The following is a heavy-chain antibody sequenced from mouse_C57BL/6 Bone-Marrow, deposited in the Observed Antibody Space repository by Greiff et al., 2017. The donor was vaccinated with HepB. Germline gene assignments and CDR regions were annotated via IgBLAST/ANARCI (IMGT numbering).Heavy chain of an antibody. D-gene: IGHD2-2*01. CDR3: ARNRLRRGIAY. CDR2: IYPGDGDT. Sequence: QVQLQQSGAELVKPGASVKISCKASGYAFSSYWMNWVKQRPGKGLEWIGQIYPGDGDTNYNGKFKGKATLTADKSSSTAYIQLSSLTPEDSAVYVCARNRLRRGIAYWGQGTLVTVSA. J-gene: IGHJ3*01. V-gene: IGHV1-80*01. CDR1: GYAFSSYW.